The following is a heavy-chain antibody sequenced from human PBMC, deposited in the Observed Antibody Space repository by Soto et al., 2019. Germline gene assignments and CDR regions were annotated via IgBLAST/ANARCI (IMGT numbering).Heavy chain of an antibody. D-gene: IGHD2-21*01. CDR1: GGSISSGGYY. CDR2: IYYSGST. V-gene: IGHV4-31*03. J-gene: IGHJ6*02. Sequence: QVQLQESGPGLVKPSQTLSLTCTVSGGSISSGGYYWSWIRQHPGKGLEWIGYIYYSGSTYYNPSLKSRVTISVDTSKNQFSLKLSSVTAADTAVYYCARDGAITAEGSEESGGMDVWGQGTTVTVSS. CDR3: ARDGAITAEGSEESGGMDV.